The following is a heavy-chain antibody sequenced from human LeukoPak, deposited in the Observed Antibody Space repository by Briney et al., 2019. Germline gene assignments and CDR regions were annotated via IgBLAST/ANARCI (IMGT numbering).Heavy chain of an antibody. CDR2: IYTSGST. V-gene: IGHV4-4*07. D-gene: IGHD6-19*01. CDR1: GGSISSYY. CDR3: ARDRPYSSGWYEGNWFDP. Sequence: PSETLSLTCTVSGGSISSYYWSWIRQPAGKGLEWNGRIYTSGSTNYNPSLKSRVTISVDKSKNQFSLKLSSVTAADTAVYYCARDRPYSSGWYEGNWFDPWGQGTLVTVSS. J-gene: IGHJ5*02.